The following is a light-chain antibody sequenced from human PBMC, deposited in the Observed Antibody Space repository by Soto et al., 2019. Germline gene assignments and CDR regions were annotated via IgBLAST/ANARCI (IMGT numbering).Light chain of an antibody. V-gene: IGKV3-20*01. J-gene: IGKJ2*01. CDR3: QHYGASPYT. CDR2: GAS. Sequence: EIVMTQSPATLSVSPGERATLSCRASQSVNSNYLAWYQQKPGQAPRLLIYGASNRAPGIPDRFSGSGSGTAFTLTISRLETEDFAVYYCQHYGASPYTFGQGTELEIK. CDR1: QSVNSNY.